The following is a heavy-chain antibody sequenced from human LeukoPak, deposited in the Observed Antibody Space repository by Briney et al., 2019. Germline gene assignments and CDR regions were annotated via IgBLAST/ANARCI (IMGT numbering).Heavy chain of an antibody. V-gene: IGHV4-59*01. CDR1: GGSISSYY. CDR3: AGGLRGNYFDY. D-gene: IGHD3-10*01. Sequence: PSETLSLTCTVSGGSISSYYWSWIRQPPGKGLEWIGYNYYSGGTNYNPSLKSRVTISVDTSKNQFSLKLSSVTAADTAVYYCAGGLRGNYFDYWGQGTLVTVSS. J-gene: IGHJ4*02. CDR2: NYYSGGT.